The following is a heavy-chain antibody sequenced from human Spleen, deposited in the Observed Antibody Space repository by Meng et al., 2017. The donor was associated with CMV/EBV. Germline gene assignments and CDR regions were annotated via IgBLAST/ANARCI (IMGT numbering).Heavy chain of an antibody. CDR1: GYTFNNYD. D-gene: IGHD6-19*01. Sequence: KASGYTFNNYDFTCVRQAPGQGLEWMGWISAYNGNTNYAQKLQGRVTMTTDTSTSTAYMELRSLRSDDTAVYYCARGHLAGTGWFDPWGQGTLVTVSS. CDR2: ISAYNGNT. V-gene: IGHV1-18*01. CDR3: ARGHLAGTGWFDP. J-gene: IGHJ5*02.